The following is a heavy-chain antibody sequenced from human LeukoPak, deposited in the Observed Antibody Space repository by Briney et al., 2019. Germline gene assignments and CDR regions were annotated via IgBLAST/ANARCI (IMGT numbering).Heavy chain of an antibody. V-gene: IGHV4-39*01. CDR3: ASLSEGMVYANF. CDR1: GGSISSSSYY. CDR2: IYSSGST. D-gene: IGHD2-8*01. J-gene: IGHJ4*02. Sequence: SETLSLTCTVSGGSISSSSYYWGWVRQPPGKGLEWIGSIYSSGSTYYNPSLKSRVTISVDTSKNQFSLKLSSVPAADTAVYYCASLSEGMVYANFWGQGMLVTVSS.